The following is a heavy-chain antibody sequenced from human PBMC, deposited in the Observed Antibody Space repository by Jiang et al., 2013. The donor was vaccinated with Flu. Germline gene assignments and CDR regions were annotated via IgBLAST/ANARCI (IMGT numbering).Heavy chain of an antibody. V-gene: IGHV2-70*04. CDR3: ARILSIASGGTGGLDY. Sequence: KPTQTLTLTCTFSGFSLSTSGMRVSWIRQPPGKALEWLARIDWDDDKYYSTSLKTRLTISKDTSKNQVVLTMTNMDPVDTATYYCARILSIASGGTGGLDYWGRGTLVTVSS. CDR2: IDWDDDK. J-gene: IGHJ4*02. D-gene: IGHD6-13*01. CDR1: GFSLSTSGMR.